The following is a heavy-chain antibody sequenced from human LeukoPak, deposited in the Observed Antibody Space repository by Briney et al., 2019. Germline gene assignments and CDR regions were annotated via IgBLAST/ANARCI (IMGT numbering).Heavy chain of an antibody. J-gene: IGHJ5*02. CDR2: ISSSGSTI. D-gene: IGHD2-2*01. CDR3: ARPYCCSTSCYRFDP. CDR1: GFTFSDYY. V-gene: IGHV3-11*04. Sequence: PGGSLRLSCAASGFTFSDYYMSWIRQAPGKGLEWVSYISSSGSTIYYADSVKGRFTISRDNAKNSLYLQMNSLRAEDTAVYYCARPYCCSTSCYRFDPWGQGTLVTVSP.